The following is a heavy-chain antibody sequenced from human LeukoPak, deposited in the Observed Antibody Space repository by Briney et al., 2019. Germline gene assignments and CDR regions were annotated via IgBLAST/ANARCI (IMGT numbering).Heavy chain of an antibody. D-gene: IGHD3-10*01. Sequence: PGGSLRLSCAASGFTFSYYSMSWIRQAPGKGLEWSSYISGSSNTKHFADSVKGRFTISRDNAKESLYLQMDSLRAEDTAFYYCARGIFYGSGSQSFDYWGQGTLVTVSS. CDR1: GFTFSYYS. V-gene: IGHV3-48*01. J-gene: IGHJ4*02. CDR3: ARGIFYGSGSQSFDY. CDR2: ISGSSNTK.